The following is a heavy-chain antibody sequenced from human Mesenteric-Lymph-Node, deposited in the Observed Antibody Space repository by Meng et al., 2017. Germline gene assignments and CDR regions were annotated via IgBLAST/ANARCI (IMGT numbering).Heavy chain of an antibody. J-gene: IGHJ4*02. CDR1: GFTFSRYV. CDR2: VSSDGSNQ. D-gene: IGHD6-19*01. CDR3: ASSSSGWYSAADY. Sequence: GGSLRLSCAVSGFTFSRYVMHWVRQAPGKGLEWVASVSSDGSNQFNADSVEGRFTISRDNSKNTLYLQMNSLRAEDTAVYYCASSSSGWYSAADYWGQGTLVTVSS. V-gene: IGHV3-30*01.